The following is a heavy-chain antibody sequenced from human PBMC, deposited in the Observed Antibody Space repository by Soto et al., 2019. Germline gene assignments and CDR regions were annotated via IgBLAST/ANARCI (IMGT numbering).Heavy chain of an antibody. CDR1: GFTFSSYG. CDR3: AKERPATATREYYYYGMDV. J-gene: IGHJ6*02. V-gene: IGHV3-30*18. Sequence: HPGGSLRLSCAASGFTFSSYGMHWVRQAPGKGLEWVAVISYDGSNKYYADSVKGRFTISRDNSKNTLYLQMNSLRAEDTAVYYCAKERPATATREYYYYGMDVWGQGTTVTVSS. CDR2: ISYDGSNK. D-gene: IGHD2-15*01.